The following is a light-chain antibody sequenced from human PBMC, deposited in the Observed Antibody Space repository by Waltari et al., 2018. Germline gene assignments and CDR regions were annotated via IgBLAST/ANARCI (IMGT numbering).Light chain of an antibody. CDR3: SSYTTSSTVV. J-gene: IGLJ2*01. V-gene: IGLV2-14*03. CDR1: SSDVGGYNY. Sequence: QSALTQPASVSGSPGQSITISCTGTSSDVGGYNYVSWYQQHPGKAPKLMSYDVSNRPPGVSNRFAGSKAGNTASLTSSGLQAEDEADYCCSSYTTSSTVVFGGGTKLTVL. CDR2: DVS.